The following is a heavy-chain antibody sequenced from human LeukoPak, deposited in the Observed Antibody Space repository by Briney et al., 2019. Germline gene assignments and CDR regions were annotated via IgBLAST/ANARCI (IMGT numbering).Heavy chain of an antibody. V-gene: IGHV1-69*13. CDR2: IIPIIGTA. CDR1: GGTFSSYA. Sequence: SVKVSCKASGGTFSSYAISWVRQAPGQGLEWMGGIIPIIGTANYAQKFQGRVTITADESTSTAYMELSSLRSEDTAVYYCARFASDYDYIWGSYRRRWFDPWGQGTLVTVSS. CDR3: ARFASDYDYIWGSYRRRWFDP. D-gene: IGHD3-16*02. J-gene: IGHJ5*02.